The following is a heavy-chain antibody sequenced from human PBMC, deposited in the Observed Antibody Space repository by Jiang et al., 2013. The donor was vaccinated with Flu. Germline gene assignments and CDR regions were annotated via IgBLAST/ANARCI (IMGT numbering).Heavy chain of an antibody. CDR2: ISGRDDST. D-gene: IGHD3-22*01. V-gene: IGHV3-23*04. J-gene: IGHJ4*02. CDR3: AKDFTSFYDSSGYYYFDY. Sequence: QLVESGGGLVQPGGSLRLSCAASGFTFSDYAMSWVRQAPGKGLEWVSVISGRDDSTFYADSVKGRFTISRDNSKNTVYLRMNSLRADDTAVYYCAKDFTSFYDSSGYYYFDYWGPGNPGHRLL. CDR1: GFTFSDYA.